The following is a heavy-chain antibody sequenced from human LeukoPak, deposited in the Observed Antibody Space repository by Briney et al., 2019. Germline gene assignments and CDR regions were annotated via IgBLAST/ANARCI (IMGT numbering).Heavy chain of an antibody. CDR3: ARTKRNSGTYYFDY. CDR2: IDWDDDK. V-gene: IGHV2-70*04. D-gene: IGHD1-26*01. J-gene: IGHJ4*02. CDR1: GFSLSTSGMR. Sequence: SGPTLLNPTPTLTLTCTFSGFSLSTSGMRVSWIRQPPGKALEWLARIDWDDDKFYSTSLKTRLTISKDTSKNQVVLTMTNMDPVDTATYYCARTKRNSGTYYFDYWGQGTLVTVSS.